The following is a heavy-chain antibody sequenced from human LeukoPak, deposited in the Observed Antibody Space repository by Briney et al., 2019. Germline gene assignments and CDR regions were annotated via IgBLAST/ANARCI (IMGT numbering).Heavy chain of an antibody. D-gene: IGHD6-19*01. CDR2: ISSSGSTI. CDR1: GFTFNSYE. V-gene: IGHV3-48*03. CDR3: ARETHSSGWFYAFDT. Sequence: GGSLRLSCAASGFTFNSYEMNWVRQAPGKGLEWLSYISSSGSTIHYADSVEGRFTISRDNAKYSLYLQMISLRAEDTAVYYCARETHSSGWFYAFDTWGQGTMVIVSS. J-gene: IGHJ3*02.